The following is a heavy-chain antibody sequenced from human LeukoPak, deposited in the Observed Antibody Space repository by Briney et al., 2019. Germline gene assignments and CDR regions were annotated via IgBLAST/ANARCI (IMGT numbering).Heavy chain of an antibody. D-gene: IGHD5-24*01. CDR2: INHSGSA. Sequence: SETLPLTCAVSGGPFSGYYWTWIRQPPGKGLEWIGEINHSGSANYNPSLMSRVTISLDTSKNQFSLKLSSVTAADTAVYYCARRRVLDYWGQGTLVTVSS. CDR1: GGPFSGYY. V-gene: IGHV4-34*01. J-gene: IGHJ4*02. CDR3: ARRRVLDY.